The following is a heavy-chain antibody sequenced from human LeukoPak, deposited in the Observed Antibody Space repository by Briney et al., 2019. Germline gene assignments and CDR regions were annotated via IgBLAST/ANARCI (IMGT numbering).Heavy chain of an antibody. Sequence: GGSLRLSCAASGFTFSGYAMSWVRQAPGKGLEWVSAISGSGGSTYYADSVKGRFTISRDNSKNTLYLQMNSLRAEDTAVYYCAKAIAAAGTFDYWGQGTLVTVSS. CDR3: AKAIAAAGTFDY. CDR1: GFTFSGYA. V-gene: IGHV3-23*01. D-gene: IGHD6-13*01. CDR2: ISGSGGST. J-gene: IGHJ4*02.